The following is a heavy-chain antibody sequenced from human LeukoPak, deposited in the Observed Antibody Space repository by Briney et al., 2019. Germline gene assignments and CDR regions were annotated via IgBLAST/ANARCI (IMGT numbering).Heavy chain of an antibody. J-gene: IGHJ6*03. D-gene: IGHD1-26*01. Sequence: SETLSLTCTVSGGSISSSSYYWGWIRQPPGKGLEWIGSIYYSGSTYYNPSLKSRVTISVDTSKNQFSLKLSSVTAADTAVYYCARDGGHYSSSVGYMDVWGKGTTVTVSS. CDR1: GGSISSSSYY. CDR2: IYYSGST. CDR3: ARDGGHYSSSVGYMDV. V-gene: IGHV4-39*07.